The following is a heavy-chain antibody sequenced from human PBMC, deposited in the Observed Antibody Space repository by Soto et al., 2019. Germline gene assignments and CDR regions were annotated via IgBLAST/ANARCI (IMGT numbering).Heavy chain of an antibody. CDR3: ARCPTGDYGDYVRWFDP. D-gene: IGHD4-17*01. Sequence: QVQLQESGPGLVKPSGTLSLTCAVSGGSISSSNWWSWVRQPPGKGLEWIGEIYHSGSTNYNPSLNSRVTISVDKSKNQFSLKLSSVTAADTAVYYCARCPTGDYGDYVRWFDPWGQGTLVTVSS. J-gene: IGHJ5*02. CDR1: GGSISSSNW. V-gene: IGHV4-4*02. CDR2: IYHSGST.